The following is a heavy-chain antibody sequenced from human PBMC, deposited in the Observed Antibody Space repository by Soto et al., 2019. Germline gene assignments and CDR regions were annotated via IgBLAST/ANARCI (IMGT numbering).Heavy chain of an antibody. V-gene: IGHV1-46*01. CDR3: ARDITLVRGVINHYGMDV. D-gene: IGHD3-10*01. CDR1: GYTFTSYY. CDR2: INTSGGST. Sequence: QVQLVQSGAEVKKPGASVKVSCKVSGYTFTSYYMHCVRQAPGQGLEWMGIINTSGGSTSYAQKFQGRVTMTRDTSTSTVYMELSSLRSEDTAVYYCARDITLVRGVINHYGMDVWGQGTTVTVSS. J-gene: IGHJ6*02.